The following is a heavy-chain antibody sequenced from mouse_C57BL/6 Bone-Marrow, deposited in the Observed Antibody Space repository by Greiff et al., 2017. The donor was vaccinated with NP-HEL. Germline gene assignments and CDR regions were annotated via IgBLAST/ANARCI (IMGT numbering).Heavy chain of an antibody. Sequence: QVQLQQPGAELVKPGASVKLSCKASGYTFTSYWMHWVKQRPGQGLEWIGMIHPNSGSTNYNEKFKSKATLTVDKSSGTAYMQLSSLTSEDSAVYYCARGAYYSWYFDVWGTGTTVTVSS. V-gene: IGHV1-64*01. CDR1: GYTFTSYW. CDR2: IHPNSGST. D-gene: IGHD2-12*01. CDR3: ARGAYYSWYFDV. J-gene: IGHJ1*03.